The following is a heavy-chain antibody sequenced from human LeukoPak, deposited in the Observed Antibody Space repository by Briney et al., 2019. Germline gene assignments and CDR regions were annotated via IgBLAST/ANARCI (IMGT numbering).Heavy chain of an antibody. D-gene: IGHD6-13*01. CDR2: IFRSGRT. CDR1: GYSISGGYY. V-gene: IGHV4-38-2*02. J-gene: IGHJ5*02. Sequence: PSETLSLTCTVSGYSISGGYYWGWIRQPPGKGLQWIGSIFRSGRTKDNPSLKSRVTISVDTSKNQFSLNLRSVTAADTAVYYCARSTAAGTGDWFDPWGQGTLVTVSS. CDR3: ARSTAAGTGDWFDP.